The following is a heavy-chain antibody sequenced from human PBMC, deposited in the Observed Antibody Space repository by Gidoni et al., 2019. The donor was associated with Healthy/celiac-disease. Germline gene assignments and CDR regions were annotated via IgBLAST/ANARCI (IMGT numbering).Heavy chain of an antibody. D-gene: IGHD2-2*01. CDR3: ARLPVGVPAATGGWFDP. CDR1: GWSCSGYS. V-gene: IGHV4-34*01. Sequence: QVPLQQCGAAPLTPSETLSLTCAVSGWSCSGYSWSWIRQPPGKGLEWIGEIKHSGSTNYKPSLKSRVTRSVETAKNQCALKLSAVTAADTAVYYCARLPVGVPAATGGWFDPWGQGTRVNVSS. J-gene: IGHJ5*02. CDR2: IKHSGST.